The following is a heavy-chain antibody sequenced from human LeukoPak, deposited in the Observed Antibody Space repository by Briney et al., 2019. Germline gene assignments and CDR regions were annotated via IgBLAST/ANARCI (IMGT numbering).Heavy chain of an antibody. Sequence: SETLSLTCAVYGGSFSGYYWNWFRQSPGRGLEWIGEINHSGSTNYNPSLESRVTVSVDTSKNQFSLKLSSVTAADTAVYYCARAGLRLSGWLREYFYDSWSQGILVTVSS. CDR2: INHSGST. J-gene: IGHJ4*02. CDR3: ARAGLRLSGWLREYFYDS. D-gene: IGHD2/OR15-2a*01. V-gene: IGHV4-34*01. CDR1: GGSFSGYY.